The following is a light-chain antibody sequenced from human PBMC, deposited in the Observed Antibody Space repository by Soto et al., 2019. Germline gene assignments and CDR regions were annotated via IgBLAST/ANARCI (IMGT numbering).Light chain of an antibody. V-gene: IGKV1-6*01. CDR3: LQDYDYPLT. CDR2: AAS. CDR1: QGIRND. J-gene: IGKJ4*01. Sequence: AIPMTQFPSSLSASVGDRVTITCRASQGIRNDLGWYQQKPGKAPKLLISAASTLQSGVPSRFSGSGFGTDFTLTISSLQPEDFATYYCLQDYDYPLTFGGGTKVEIK.